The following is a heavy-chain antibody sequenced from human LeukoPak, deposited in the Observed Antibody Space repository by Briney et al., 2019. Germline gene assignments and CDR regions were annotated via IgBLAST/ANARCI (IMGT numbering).Heavy chain of an antibody. CDR1: GFTFSSYW. CDR2: IKQDGSGK. V-gene: IGHV3-7*01. CDR3: ARDPDQIVGANFDY. Sequence: GGSLRLSCAASGFTFSSYWMNWVRQAPGKGLERVANIKQDGSGKYYVDSVKGRFTISRDNAKNSLYLQMNSLTAEDTAVYYCARDPDQIVGANFDYWGQGTLVTVSS. D-gene: IGHD1-26*01. J-gene: IGHJ4*02.